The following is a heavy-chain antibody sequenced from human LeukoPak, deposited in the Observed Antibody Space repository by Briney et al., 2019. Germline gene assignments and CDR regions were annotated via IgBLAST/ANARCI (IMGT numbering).Heavy chain of an antibody. V-gene: IGHV4-59*01. J-gene: IGHJ4*02. CDR2: IYYSGST. CDR3: ARSSPGGARSYFDY. Sequence: PSETLSLTCTVSGGSISSYYWSWIRQPPGKGLEWIGYIYYSGSTNYNPSLKSRVTISVDTSKNQFSLKLSSVTAADTAVYYCARSSPGGARSYFDYWGQGTLVTVSS. D-gene: IGHD6-13*01. CDR1: GGSISSYY.